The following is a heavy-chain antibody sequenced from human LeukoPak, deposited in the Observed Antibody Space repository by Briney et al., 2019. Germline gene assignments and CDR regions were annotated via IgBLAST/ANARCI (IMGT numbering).Heavy chain of an antibody. J-gene: IGHJ4*02. CDR1: GFTFNSYA. Sequence: GGSLRLSCAASGFTFNSYAMSWVRQAPGKGLEWVAVIWYDGSNKYYADSVKGQFTISRDNSKNTLYLQMNSLGAEDTAVYYCARVLGPFTAMVRAYLDYWGQGTLVTVSS. CDR2: IWYDGSNK. D-gene: IGHD5-18*01. V-gene: IGHV3-33*08. CDR3: ARVLGPFTAMVRAYLDY.